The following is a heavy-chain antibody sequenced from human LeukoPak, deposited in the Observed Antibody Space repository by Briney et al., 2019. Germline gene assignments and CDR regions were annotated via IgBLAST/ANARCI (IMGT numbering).Heavy chain of an antibody. V-gene: IGHV1-69*13. CDR2: IIPIFGTA. D-gene: IGHD3-3*01. CDR3: ARASRPHYDFWSGPHDAFDI. CDR1: GGTFSSYA. J-gene: IGHJ3*02. Sequence: SVKVSCKASGGTFSSYAISWVRQAPGQGLEWMGGIIPIFGTANYAQKFQGRVTITADESTSTAYMELSSLRSEDTAVYYCARASRPHYDFWSGPHDAFDIWGQGTTVTVSS.